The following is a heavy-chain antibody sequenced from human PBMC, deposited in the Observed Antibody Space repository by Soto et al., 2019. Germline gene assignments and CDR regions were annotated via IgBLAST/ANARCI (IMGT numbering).Heavy chain of an antibody. V-gene: IGHV3-30-3*01. CDR1: EFTFSTYS. D-gene: IGHD4-17*01. Sequence: QVQLVESGGGVVQPGRSLRLSCAASEFTFSTYSMHWVRQAPGKGLEWVAVISYDGSNEYYADSVKGRFTITRDNSKKTLYLQVTSLRAEDTAGYYCARAGGSGTTVTIWGQGTRVTVSS. CDR3: ARAGGSGTTVTI. CDR2: ISYDGSNE. J-gene: IGHJ4*02.